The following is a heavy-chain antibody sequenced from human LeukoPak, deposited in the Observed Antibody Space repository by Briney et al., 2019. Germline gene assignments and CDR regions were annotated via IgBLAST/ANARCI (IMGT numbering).Heavy chain of an antibody. CDR1: GFTFNNYW. CDR2: IKPGGNEK. CDR3: ARARDSSWDY. J-gene: IGHJ4*02. V-gene: IGHV3-7*03. Sequence: PGGSLRLSCAASGFTFNNYWMTWVRQGPGKGLEWVANIKPGGNEKYYVDSVKGRFTISRDNVKNSLYLQMNSLRAEDTAIYYCARARDSSWDYWGQGTLVTVSS. D-gene: IGHD6-13*01.